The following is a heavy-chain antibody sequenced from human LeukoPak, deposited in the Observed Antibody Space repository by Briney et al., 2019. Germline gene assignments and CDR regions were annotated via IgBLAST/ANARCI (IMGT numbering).Heavy chain of an antibody. CDR2: ISSSSSYI. Sequence: GGSLRLSCAASGFTFSSYSMNWVRQAPGKGLEWVSSISSSSSYIYYADSVKGRFTISRDNAKNSLYLQMNSLRAGDTAVYYCARGRGWLQFLSGEYYFDYWGQGTLVTVSS. V-gene: IGHV3-21*01. D-gene: IGHD5-24*01. J-gene: IGHJ4*02. CDR3: ARGRGWLQFLSGEYYFDY. CDR1: GFTFSSYS.